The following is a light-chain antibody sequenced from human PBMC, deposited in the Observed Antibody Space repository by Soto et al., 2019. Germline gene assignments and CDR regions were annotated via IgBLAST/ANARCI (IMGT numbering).Light chain of an antibody. CDR3: QQSDT. CDR2: GAS. Sequence: DIVMTQSPATLSVAPGERVTFSCRASQGVSRKLAWYQHKPGQAPRLLISGASTGATGIPARFSGSGSGTEFTLTISRLEPEDFAVYYCQQSDTFGQGTRLEIK. J-gene: IGKJ5*01. CDR1: QGVSRK. V-gene: IGKV3-15*01.